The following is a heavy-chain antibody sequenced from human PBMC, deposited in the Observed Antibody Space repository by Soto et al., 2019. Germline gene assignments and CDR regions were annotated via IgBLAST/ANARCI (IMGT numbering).Heavy chain of an antibody. Sequence: QVQLQQWGAGLLKPSETLSLTCAVYGGSFSGYYWSWIRQPPGKGLEWIGEINHSGSTNYNPSLKSRVTISVDTSKNQFSLKLSSVTAADTAVYYCARGRGYSSTWKRIDYWAQGTLVTVSS. CDR1: GGSFSGYY. CDR3: ARGRGYSSTWKRIDY. CDR2: INHSGST. V-gene: IGHV4-34*01. J-gene: IGHJ4*02. D-gene: IGHD6-13*01.